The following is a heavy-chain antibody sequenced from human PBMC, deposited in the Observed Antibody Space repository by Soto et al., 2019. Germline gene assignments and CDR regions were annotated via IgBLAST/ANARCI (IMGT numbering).Heavy chain of an antibody. CDR1: GYSFSDYD. Sequence: ASVKVSCKASGYSFSDYDINWVRQATGQGPGWMGWMNPNSGNTGYAQKFQGRVTMTRNTSINTAYMELSSLGSEDTAVYYCARDNRYNWNDEGWFDPWGQGTLVTVSS. CDR3: ARDNRYNWNDEGWFDP. V-gene: IGHV1-8*01. CDR2: MNPNSGNT. J-gene: IGHJ5*02. D-gene: IGHD1-20*01.